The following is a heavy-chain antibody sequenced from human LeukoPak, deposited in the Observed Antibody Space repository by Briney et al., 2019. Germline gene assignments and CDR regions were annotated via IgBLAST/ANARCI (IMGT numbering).Heavy chain of an antibody. D-gene: IGHD6-13*01. CDR3: ARTSSWYAGAWFDS. Sequence: SETLSLTCTVSSGSIRTADYYWAWVRQPPGEGLEWLGSIYFSGTPYFNPSLKSRVAVSIDTSKNQFSLKVTSVNASDTAVYFCARTSSWYAGAWFDSWGQGTLVTVSS. V-gene: IGHV4-39*01. CDR2: IYFSGTP. CDR1: SGSIRTADYY. J-gene: IGHJ5*01.